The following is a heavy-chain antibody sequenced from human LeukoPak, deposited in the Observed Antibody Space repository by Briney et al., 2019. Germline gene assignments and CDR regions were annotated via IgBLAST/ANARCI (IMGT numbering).Heavy chain of an antibody. J-gene: IGHJ6*03. Sequence: ASVKVSCKASGYTLTSHYMHWVRQAPGQGLEWMGIINPSGGSTSYAQKFQGRVTMTRDTSTSTVYMELSSLRSEDTAVYYCAREVVWSGYYSYYYYYMDVWGKGTTVTVSS. V-gene: IGHV1-46*01. CDR3: AREVVWSGYYSYYYYYMDV. CDR2: INPSGGST. CDR1: GYTLTSHY. D-gene: IGHD3-3*01.